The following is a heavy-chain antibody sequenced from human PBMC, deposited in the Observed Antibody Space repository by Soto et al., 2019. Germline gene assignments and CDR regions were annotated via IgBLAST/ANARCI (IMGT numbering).Heavy chain of an antibody. CDR2: IGSSDNII. CDR3: ARDLGYYESSGYFDY. V-gene: IGHV3-11*01. J-gene: IGHJ4*02. Sequence: QVQLVESGGGLVKPGGSLRLSCAAYGFTFSDYYMSWIRQAPGKGLEWVSYIGSSDNIIYYADSVKGRFTISRDNAKNPLYLQMNSLRAEDTAVYYCARDLGYYESSGYFDYWGQGTLVTVSS. CDR1: GFTFSDYY. D-gene: IGHD3-22*01.